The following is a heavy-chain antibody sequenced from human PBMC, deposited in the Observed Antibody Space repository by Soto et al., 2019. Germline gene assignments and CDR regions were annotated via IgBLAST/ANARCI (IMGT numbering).Heavy chain of an antibody. D-gene: IGHD3-3*01. CDR1: GFTFSSYG. CDR3: ANGPEKYDFWSGFSPYYYYGMDV. V-gene: IGHV3-30*18. Sequence: PGGSLRLSCAASGFTFSSYGMHWFRQAPGKGLEWVAVISYDGSNKYYADSVKGRFTISRDNSKNTLYLQMNSLRAEDTAVYYCANGPEKYDFWSGFSPYYYYGMDVWGQGTTVTVSS. J-gene: IGHJ6*02. CDR2: ISYDGSNK.